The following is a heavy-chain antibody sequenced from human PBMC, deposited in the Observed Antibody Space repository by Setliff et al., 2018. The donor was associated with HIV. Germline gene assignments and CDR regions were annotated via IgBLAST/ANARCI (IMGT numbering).Heavy chain of an antibody. D-gene: IGHD3-10*01. CDR2: VNRDGSST. CDR3: ANDKYGSGCYYPPGPIAN. CDR1: GFTFDRFW. Sequence: GGSLRLSCAASGFTFDRFWMHWVRQAPGKGLVWVSRVNRDGSSTTYADSVKDRFTISRDNAKNTLYLPMNSLRAEDTAVYYCANDKYGSGCYYPPGPIANWGQGALVTVSS. V-gene: IGHV3-74*01. J-gene: IGHJ4*02.